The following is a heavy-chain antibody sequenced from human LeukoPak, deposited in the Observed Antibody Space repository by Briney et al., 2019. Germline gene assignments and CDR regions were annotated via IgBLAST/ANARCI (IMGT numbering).Heavy chain of an antibody. CDR1: GFTFSSYA. J-gene: IGHJ4*02. V-gene: IGHV3-30*01. CDR3: AGGIAAAGTGENY. Sequence: PGGSLRLSCAASGFTFSSYAMHWVRQAPSKGLEWVAVISYDESNKYYADSVKGRFTISRDNSKNTLYLQMNSLRAEDTAVYYCAGGIAAAGTGENYWGQGTLVTVSS. D-gene: IGHD6-13*01. CDR2: ISYDESNK.